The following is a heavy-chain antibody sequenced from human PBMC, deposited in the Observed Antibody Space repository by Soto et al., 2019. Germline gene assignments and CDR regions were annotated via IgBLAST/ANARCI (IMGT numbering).Heavy chain of an antibody. CDR2: ISGSGGST. J-gene: IGHJ4*02. Sequence: LRLSCAASGFTFSSYAMSWVRQAPGKGLEWVSAISGSGGSTYYADSVKGRFTISRDNSKNTLYLQMNSLRAEDTAVYYCAKLPRGSGSYYFDYWGQGTLVTVSS. V-gene: IGHV3-23*01. CDR3: AKLPRGSGSYYFDY. D-gene: IGHD1-26*01. CDR1: GFTFSSYA.